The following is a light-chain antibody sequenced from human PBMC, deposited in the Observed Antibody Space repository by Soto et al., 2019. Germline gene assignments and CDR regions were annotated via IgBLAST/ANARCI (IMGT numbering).Light chain of an antibody. J-gene: IGKJ2*01. V-gene: IGKV3D-20*02. CDR1: QSVSSSS. CDR2: DAS. Sequence: EIVLTQSPGTLSLSPGERATLSCRASQSVSSSSLAWYQHKPGQAPRLLIYDASSRATGIPDRFSGSGSGTDFTLTISRLEPEDFAVYYCQQRSNWPGTFGQGTKLEIK. CDR3: QQRSNWPGT.